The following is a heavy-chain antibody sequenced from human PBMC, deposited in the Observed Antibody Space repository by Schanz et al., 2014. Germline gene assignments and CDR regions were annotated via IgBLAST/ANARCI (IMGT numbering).Heavy chain of an antibody. J-gene: IGHJ2*01. CDR1: GGSIRSGTYY. V-gene: IGHV4-61*02. CDR2: VFPNGIT. CDR3: ARDTTWRLDL. D-gene: IGHD1-1*01. Sequence: QVQLQESGPGLVKPSQTLSLTCTVSGGSIRSGTYYWSWIRQPTGKAREWVGRVFPNGITNYNPSLKIRITISLDTSKTQFSLTLTSLTAADTAVYYCARDTTWRLDLWGRGTLVTVSS.